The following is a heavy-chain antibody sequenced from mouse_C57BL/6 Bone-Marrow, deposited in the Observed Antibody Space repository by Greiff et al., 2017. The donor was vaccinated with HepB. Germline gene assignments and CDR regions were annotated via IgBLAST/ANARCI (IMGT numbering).Heavy chain of an antibody. CDR2: IWRGGST. Sequence: QVQLQQSGPGLVQPSQSLSITCTVSGFSLTSYGVHWVRQSPGKGLEWLGVIWRGGSTDYNAAFMSRLSITKDNSKSQVFFKMNSLQADDTAIYYCAKPGLLGLYAMDYWGQGTSVTVSS. V-gene: IGHV2-5*01. D-gene: IGHD2-10*01. J-gene: IGHJ4*01. CDR3: AKPGLLGLYAMDY. CDR1: GFSLTSYG.